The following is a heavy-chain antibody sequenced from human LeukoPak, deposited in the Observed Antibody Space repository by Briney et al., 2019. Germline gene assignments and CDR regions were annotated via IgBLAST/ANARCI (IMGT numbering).Heavy chain of an antibody. V-gene: IGHV1-18*01. Sequence: APVKVSCKASGSTLTSYGISWVRQAPGKGLEGMGWISVYNGNTNYAQKLQGRVTKTTDTSTSTAYMELRSLRSDDTAVYYCARGLERYYYGSGTYVYYYGMDTWGQGTTVTVSS. CDR2: ISVYNGNT. J-gene: IGHJ6*02. D-gene: IGHD3-10*01. CDR1: GSTLTSYG. CDR3: ARGLERYYYGSGTYVYYYGMDT.